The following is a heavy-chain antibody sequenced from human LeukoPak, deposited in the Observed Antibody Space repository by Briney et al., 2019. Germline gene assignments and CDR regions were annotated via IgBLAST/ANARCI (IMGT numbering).Heavy chain of an antibody. CDR2: IYYSGST. CDR1: GGSISSGGYY. Sequence: SETLSLTCTVSGGSISSGGYYWSWIRQHPGKGLEWIGYIYYSGSTSYNPSLKSRVTISVDTSKNQFSLKLSSVTAADTAVYYCARSPPVKYYFDYWGQGTLVTVSS. J-gene: IGHJ4*02. V-gene: IGHV4-31*03. CDR3: ARSPPVKYYFDY. D-gene: IGHD4-23*01.